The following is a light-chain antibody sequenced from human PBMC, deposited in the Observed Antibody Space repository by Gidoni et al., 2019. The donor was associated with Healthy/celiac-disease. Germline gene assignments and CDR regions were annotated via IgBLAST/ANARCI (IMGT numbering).Light chain of an antibody. CDR3: NSRDSSGNHLYV. J-gene: IGLJ1*01. V-gene: IGLV3-19*01. Sequence: SSELTQDPAVSVALGQTVRITCQGDSLRSYCASWYQQKPAQAPVLVIYGKNNRPSGIPDRCSGSSAGNTASLTITGAQAEDEADYYCNSRDSSGNHLYVFGTGTKVTVL. CDR2: GKN. CDR1: SLRSYC.